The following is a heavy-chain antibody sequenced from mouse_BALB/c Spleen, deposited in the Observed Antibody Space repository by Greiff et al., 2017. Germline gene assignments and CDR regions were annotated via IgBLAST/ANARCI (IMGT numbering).Heavy chain of an antibody. CDR1: GFTFSSFG. J-gene: IGHJ2*01. V-gene: IGHV5-17*02. D-gene: IGHD2-4*01. Sequence: EVKLVESGGGLVQPGGSRKLSCAASGFTFSSFGMHWVRQAPEKGLEWVAYISSGSSTIYYADTVKGRFTISRDNPKNTLFLQMTSLRSEDTAMYYCARSDYDNYFDYWGQGTTLTVSS. CDR3: ARSDYDNYFDY. CDR2: ISSGSSTI.